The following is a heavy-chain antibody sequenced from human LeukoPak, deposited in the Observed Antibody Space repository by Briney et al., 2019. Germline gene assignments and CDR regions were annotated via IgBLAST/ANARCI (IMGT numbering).Heavy chain of an antibody. J-gene: IGHJ6*02. CDR2: IIPILGIA. CDR3: ATINTVTSRGWSDV. D-gene: IGHD4-17*01. Sequence: GASVKVSCKASGGTFSSYAIIWVRQAPGQGLEWMGRIIPILGIANYAQKFQGRVTITADKSTSTEYMELSSLRSEDTAVYYCATINTVTSRGWSDVWGQGTTVTVSS. V-gene: IGHV1-69*04. CDR1: GGTFSSYA.